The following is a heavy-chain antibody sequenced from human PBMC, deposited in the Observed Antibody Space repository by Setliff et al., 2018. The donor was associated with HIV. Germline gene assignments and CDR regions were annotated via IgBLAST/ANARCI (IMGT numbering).Heavy chain of an antibody. CDR3: ARSKTFYDFWGGYYTHGAFKI. V-gene: IGHV4-59*11. J-gene: IGHJ3*02. D-gene: IGHD3-3*01. Sequence: TLSLTCTVSGGSISSHYWSWIRQPPGKGLEWIGYIYYSGSTNYNPSLKSRVTISVDTSKNQFSLTLISVTAADTAVYYCARSKTFYDFWGGYYTHGAFKIWGLGTMVTVSS. CDR1: GGSISSHY. CDR2: IYYSGST.